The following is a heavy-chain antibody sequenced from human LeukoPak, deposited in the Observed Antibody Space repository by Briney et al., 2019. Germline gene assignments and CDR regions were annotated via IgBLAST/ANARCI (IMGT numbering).Heavy chain of an antibody. D-gene: IGHD5-18*01. J-gene: IGHJ4*02. CDR3: ARERGETARVDY. V-gene: IGHV4-61*02. CDR2: SYTSGST. Sequence: PSQTLSLTCTVSGGSISSGSYYWRWLRQPAGKGVEWIGRSYTSGSTNYNPSCKSRVSKSVDRSENQFPRRLSSVTAADTAVYYCARERGETARVDYWGQGTLATVSS. CDR1: GGSISSGSYY.